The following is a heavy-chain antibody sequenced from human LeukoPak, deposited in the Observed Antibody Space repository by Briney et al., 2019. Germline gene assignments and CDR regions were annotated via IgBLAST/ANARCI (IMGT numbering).Heavy chain of an antibody. CDR2: INSDGTST. Sequence: GGSLRLSCATSGFTFTSYWMHWVRQAPGKGLVWVSRINSDGTSTSYADSVKGRFTISRDNAKNMLYLEMNSLRVDDTSVYYCVRGAPFDYWGQGTLVTVSS. D-gene: IGHD1-26*01. V-gene: IGHV3-74*01. CDR3: VRGAPFDY. J-gene: IGHJ4*02. CDR1: GFTFTSYW.